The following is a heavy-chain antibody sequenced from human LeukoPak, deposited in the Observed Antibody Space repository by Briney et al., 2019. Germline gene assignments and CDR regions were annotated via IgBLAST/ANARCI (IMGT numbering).Heavy chain of an antibody. CDR1: GGSISSGGYY. CDR3: ARGGSSSWPSFDL. J-gene: IGHJ2*01. D-gene: IGHD6-13*01. Sequence: SQTLSLTCTVSGGSISSGGYYWSWIRQHPGKGLEWIGYIYYSGSTYYNPSLKSRVTISVDTSKNQFSLKLSSVTAADTAVYYCARGGSSSWPSFDLWGRGTLVTVSS. V-gene: IGHV4-31*03. CDR2: IYYSGST.